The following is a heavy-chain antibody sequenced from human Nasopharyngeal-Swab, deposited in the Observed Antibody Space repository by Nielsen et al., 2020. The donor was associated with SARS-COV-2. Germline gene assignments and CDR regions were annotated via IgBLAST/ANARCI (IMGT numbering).Heavy chain of an antibody. J-gene: IGHJ4*02. D-gene: IGHD6-13*01. CDR1: GFPFGNYW. CDR2: IEDDGNEK. V-gene: IGHV3-7*01. Sequence: GESLKISCAVSGFPFGNYWMSWVRQAPGKGLEWVANIEDDGNEKYYLEPVKGRFTISRDNAKNSLYLQMNSLRADDTAVYYCARGWASLDSWGQGTLVTVSS. CDR3: ARGWASLDS.